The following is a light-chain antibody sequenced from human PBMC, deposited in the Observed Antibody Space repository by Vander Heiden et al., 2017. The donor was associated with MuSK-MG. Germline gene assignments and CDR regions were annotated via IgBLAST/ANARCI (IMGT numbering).Light chain of an antibody. J-gene: IGLJ1*01. CDR1: SSDVGIYNY. CDR2: DVS. V-gene: IGLV2-14*03. CDR3: SSYTSSSTRV. Sequence: QSALTQPASVSGSSGQSITIPCTGTSSDVGIYNYVSWYQQHPSKAPKLMIYDVSNRPSGVSNLFSGSKSGNTAPLTISGLQAEDEADYYGSSYTSSSTRVFGTGTNVTVL.